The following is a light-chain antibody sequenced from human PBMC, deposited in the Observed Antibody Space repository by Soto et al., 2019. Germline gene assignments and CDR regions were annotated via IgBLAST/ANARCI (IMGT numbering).Light chain of an antibody. CDR1: SSDVGAYNY. Sequence: QSALTQPASVSGSPGQSITISCTGTSSDVGAYNYVSWYQHHPGKVPKLLIYEVTNRPSGVSDRFSGSKSGNTASLTISGLQAEDEADYFCSSYSISTAYLFGTGTKVTVL. CDR3: SSYSISTAYL. J-gene: IGLJ1*01. CDR2: EVT. V-gene: IGLV2-14*01.